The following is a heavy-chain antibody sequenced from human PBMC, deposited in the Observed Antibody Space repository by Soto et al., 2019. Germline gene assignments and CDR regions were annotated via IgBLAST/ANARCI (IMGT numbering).Heavy chain of an antibody. CDR2: ISGSGGST. CDR1: GFTFSSYA. Sequence: GGSLILSCAASGFTFSSYAMSVVRQAPGKGLEWVSAISGSGGSTYYADSVKGRFTISRDNSKNTLYLQMNSLRAEDTAVYFCARVESVNPIFAYWSQGTLVTVSS. CDR3: ARVESVNPIFAY. V-gene: IGHV3-23*01. J-gene: IGHJ4*02.